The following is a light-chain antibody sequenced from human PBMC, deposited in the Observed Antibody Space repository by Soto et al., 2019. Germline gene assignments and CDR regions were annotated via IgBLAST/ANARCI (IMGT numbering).Light chain of an antibody. CDR2: ATS. V-gene: IGKV1-12*01. Sequence: EIQMTQSPSSVSASVGDRVTITCRATQVISSWLAWYQQKPGKAPKLLIYATSNLQSGVPSRFSGSGSGTDFTLTITSLQPEDFATYYCQQANSFPYTFGQGTKLEIK. J-gene: IGKJ2*01. CDR1: QVISSW. CDR3: QQANSFPYT.